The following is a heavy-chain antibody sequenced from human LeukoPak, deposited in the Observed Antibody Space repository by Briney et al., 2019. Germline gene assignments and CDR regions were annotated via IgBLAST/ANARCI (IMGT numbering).Heavy chain of an antibody. J-gene: IGHJ4*02. CDR3: ARGVMYCSGGSCYSGDPGAFDY. D-gene: IGHD2-15*01. CDR1: GYTFTSYG. CDR2: ISAYNGNT. V-gene: IGHV1-18*01. Sequence: EASVKVSCKASGYTFTSYGISWVRQAPGQGLEWMGWISAYNGNTNYAQKLQGRVTITADKSTSTAYMELSSLRSEDTAVYYCARGVMYCSGGSCYSGDPGAFDYWGQGTLVTVSS.